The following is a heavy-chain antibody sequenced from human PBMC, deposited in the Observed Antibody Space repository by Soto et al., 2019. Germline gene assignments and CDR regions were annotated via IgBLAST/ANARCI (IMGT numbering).Heavy chain of an antibody. D-gene: IGHD3-10*01. CDR2: ISAYNGNT. V-gene: IGHV1-18*01. Sequence: QVQLVQSGAEVKKPGASVKVSCKASGYTFTSYGISWVRQAPGQGLEWMGWISAYNGNTNYAQKLQGRVTMTTDTSPSTAYMELRSLRSDDPAVYYCARYGSGSYAFYYYYGMDVWGQGTTVTVSS. CDR3: ARYGSGSYAFYYYYGMDV. J-gene: IGHJ6*02. CDR1: GYTFTSYG.